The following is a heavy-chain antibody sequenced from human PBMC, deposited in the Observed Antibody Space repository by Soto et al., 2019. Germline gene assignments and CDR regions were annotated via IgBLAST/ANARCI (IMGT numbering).Heavy chain of an antibody. J-gene: IGHJ3*02. Sequence: PSETLSLTCAVYGGSFSGYYWTWIRQPPGTGLEWIGEINHSGSTNYHPSLKSRATIPVDRSKNQFSLKLTSVTAADTAVYFCAVSYYGIVTGHFVFDIWAHGTMVTVS. CDR3: AVSYYGIVTGHFVFDI. V-gene: IGHV4-34*01. D-gene: IGHD3-9*01. CDR2: INHSGST. CDR1: GGSFSGYY.